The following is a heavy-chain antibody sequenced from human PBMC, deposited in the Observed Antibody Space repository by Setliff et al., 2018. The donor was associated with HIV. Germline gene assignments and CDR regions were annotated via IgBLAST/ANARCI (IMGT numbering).Heavy chain of an antibody. V-gene: IGHV4-59*11. CDR1: GPSINIHY. Sequence: PSETLSLXCTVSGPSINIHYWSWIRQSPGKGFEWIGYIYSTGSTNYNPSLQSRVTISMVASRNQFSLKVTSVTAADTAVYYCAKGAGFYGDYTFDHWGQGRQVTVSS. CDR2: IYSTGST. J-gene: IGHJ4*02. CDR3: AKGAGFYGDYTFDH. D-gene: IGHD4-17*01.